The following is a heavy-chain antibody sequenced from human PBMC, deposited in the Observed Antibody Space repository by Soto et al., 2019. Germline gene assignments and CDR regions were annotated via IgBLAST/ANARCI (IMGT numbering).Heavy chain of an antibody. D-gene: IGHD4-17*01. J-gene: IGHJ4*02. CDR2: VYYSGTT. V-gene: IGHV4-61*01. Sequence: SETLSLTCSVSGGSVSNKTYYWSWIRQPPGKRLEWIGYVYYSGTTNYNPSLKSRVTISVDLSKNQFSLRLSSVTTADTALYYCARNTPVPNNLRSRYFFDYWGQGTLVTVSS. CDR3: ARNTPVPNNLRSRYFFDY. CDR1: GGSVSNKTYY.